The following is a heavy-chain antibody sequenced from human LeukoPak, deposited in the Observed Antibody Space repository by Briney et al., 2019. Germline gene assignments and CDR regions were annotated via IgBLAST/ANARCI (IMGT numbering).Heavy chain of an antibody. V-gene: IGHV3-15*01. D-gene: IGHD6-13*01. CDR1: GLILSNAW. CDR2: IKSKTDGGTT. CDR3: TTSLFSSSWSV. J-gene: IGHJ4*02. Sequence: GGSLRLSCAASGLILSNAWMSWVRQAPGKGLEWVGRIKSKTDGGTTDYAAPVKGRFTISRDDSKNTLYLEMNSLKTEDTGVYYCTTSLFSSSWSVGGQGTLVTVSS.